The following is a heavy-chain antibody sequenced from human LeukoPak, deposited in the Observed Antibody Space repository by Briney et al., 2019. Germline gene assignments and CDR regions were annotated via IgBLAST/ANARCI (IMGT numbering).Heavy chain of an antibody. V-gene: IGHV4-4*02. CDR1: GGSISSNNW. CDR2: IYHSGSP. CDR3: SKVKNNNRPRWDY. Sequence: PSETLSLTCAVSGGSISSNNWWGWVRQPPGKGLEWIGEIYHSGSPNYNPSLKSRVTISVDKSRNHFSLNLSSVTAADTAVYYWSKVKNNNRPRWDYWGQGTPVPVSP. D-gene: IGHD1-14*01. J-gene: IGHJ4*02.